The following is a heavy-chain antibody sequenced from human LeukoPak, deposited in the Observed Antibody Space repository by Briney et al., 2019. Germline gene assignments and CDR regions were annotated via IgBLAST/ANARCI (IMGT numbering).Heavy chain of an antibody. CDR1: GGSISSYY. CDR3: ARGSRSSDY. CDR2: IYYSGST. V-gene: IGHV4-59*01. Sequence: SETLSLTCSVSGGSISSYYWSWIRLPPGKGLEWIGYIYYSGSTNYNPSLKSRVTISVDTSKNQFSLKLSSVTAADTAVYYCARGSRSSDYWGQGTLVTVSS. J-gene: IGHJ4*02.